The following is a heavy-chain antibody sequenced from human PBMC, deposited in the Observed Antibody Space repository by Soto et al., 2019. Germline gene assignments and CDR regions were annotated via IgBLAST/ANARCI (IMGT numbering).Heavy chain of an antibody. Sequence: QVQLQESGPGLVKPSETLSLSCTVSGGSVSSGSFYWSWIRQPPGMGLEWIGFVYYIGRTNYNPSLMSRVAISVDTSKNQFYLKLSSVTAADTAVYYCAAGYSNSVFDPLGQGTLVTVSS. CDR2: VYYIGRT. CDR3: AAGYSNSVFDP. CDR1: GGSVSSGSFY. V-gene: IGHV4-61*01. J-gene: IGHJ5*02. D-gene: IGHD6-13*01.